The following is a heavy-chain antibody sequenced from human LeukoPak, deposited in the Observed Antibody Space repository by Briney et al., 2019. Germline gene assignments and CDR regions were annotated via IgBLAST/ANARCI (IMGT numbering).Heavy chain of an antibody. CDR1: GFTFSSYA. Sequence: GGSLRLSCAASGFTFSSYAMSWVRQAPGKGLEWVSAISGSGGSTYYADSAKGRFTISRDNSKNTLYLQMNSLRAEDTAVYYCAKAPLLSEMATIKLSWGQGTLVTVSS. D-gene: IGHD5-24*01. CDR3: AKAPLLSEMATIKLS. V-gene: IGHV3-23*01. J-gene: IGHJ4*02. CDR2: ISGSGGST.